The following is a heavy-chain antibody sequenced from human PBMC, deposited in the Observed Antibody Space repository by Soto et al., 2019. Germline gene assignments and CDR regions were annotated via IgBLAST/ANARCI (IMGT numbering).Heavy chain of an antibody. V-gene: IGHV1-3*01. CDR1: GYTFTRYS. J-gene: IGHJ4*02. Sequence: ASVKVSCKASGYTFTRYSIHWVRQAPGQRLEWMGWINGGNGDTKYSQKFQGRVTFTRDTSASTAYMELRGLRSEDTALYYCARDEYFGSGTTYAFDNWGPGTLVTVPQ. D-gene: IGHD3-10*01. CDR3: ARDEYFGSGTTYAFDN. CDR2: INGGNGDT.